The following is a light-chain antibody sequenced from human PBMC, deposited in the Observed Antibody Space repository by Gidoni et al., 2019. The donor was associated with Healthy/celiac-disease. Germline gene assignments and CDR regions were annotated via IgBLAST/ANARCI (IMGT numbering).Light chain of an antibody. CDR1: QGVIYSSNNKNY. CDR2: WAS. V-gene: IGKV4-1*01. Sequence: DIVMTQSPDSLAVSLGERATINCNSSQGVIYSSNNKNYLAWYQQKPGQPPKLLIYWASTRESGVPDRFSGSGSGTDFTLTISSLQAEDVAVYYCQQYYSTPPYTFGQXTKLEIK. J-gene: IGKJ2*01. CDR3: QQYYSTPPYT.